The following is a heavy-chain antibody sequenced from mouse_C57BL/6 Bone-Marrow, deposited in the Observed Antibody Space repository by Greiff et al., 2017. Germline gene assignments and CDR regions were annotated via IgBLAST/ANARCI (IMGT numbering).Heavy chain of an antibody. CDR3: ARMCYWYFDV. V-gene: IGHV5-4*03. Sequence: EVKLVESGGGLVKPGGSLKLSCAASGFTFSSYAMSWVRQTPEKRLEWVATISDGGSYTYYPDNVKGRFTISRDNAKNNLYLQMRHLKSEDTAMYYCARMCYWYFDVWGTGTTVTVSS. J-gene: IGHJ1*03. CDR1: GFTFSSYA. CDR2: ISDGGSYT.